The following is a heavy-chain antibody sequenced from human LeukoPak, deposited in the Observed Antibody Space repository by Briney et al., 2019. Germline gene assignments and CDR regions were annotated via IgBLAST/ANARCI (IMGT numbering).Heavy chain of an antibody. Sequence: GGSLRLSCAASGFTFSSYAMSWVRQAPGKGLDWVSAISGSGGSTYYADSVKGRFTISRDNSKNTLYLQMNSLRAEDTAVYYCAKSYSGSVYYGMDVWGQGTTVTVSS. D-gene: IGHD1-26*01. CDR2: ISGSGGST. J-gene: IGHJ6*02. V-gene: IGHV3-23*01. CDR1: GFTFSSYA. CDR3: AKSYSGSVYYGMDV.